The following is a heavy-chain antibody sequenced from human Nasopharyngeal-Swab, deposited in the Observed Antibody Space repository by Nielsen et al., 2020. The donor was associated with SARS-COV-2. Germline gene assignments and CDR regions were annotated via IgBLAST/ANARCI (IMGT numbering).Heavy chain of an antibody. J-gene: IGHJ5*02. D-gene: IGHD6-13*01. CDR1: GFTFSDYY. V-gene: IGHV3-11*01. CDR2: ISSSGSTI. CDR3: ARDFGAPSSSWYDGDWFDP. Sequence: GESLKISCAASGFTFSDYYMSWIRQAPGKGLGWVSYISSSGSTIYYADSVKGRFTISRDNAKNSLYLQMNSLRAEDTAVYYCARDFGAPSSSWYDGDWFDPWGQGTLVTVSS.